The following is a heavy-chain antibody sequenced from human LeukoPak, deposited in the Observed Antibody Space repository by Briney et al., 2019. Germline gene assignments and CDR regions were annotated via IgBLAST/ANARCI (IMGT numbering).Heavy chain of an antibody. V-gene: IGHV1-2*02. Sequence: ASVKVSCKASGYTFTGYFMHWVRQAPGQGLEWMGWINPNSGGTNYAQKFQGRVTMTRDTSISTAYMELSRLRSDDTAMYYCARDQHIVVVPAASSCWGQGTLVTVSS. CDR2: INPNSGGT. CDR3: ARDQHIVVVPAASSC. CDR1: GYTFTGYF. J-gene: IGHJ4*02. D-gene: IGHD2-2*01.